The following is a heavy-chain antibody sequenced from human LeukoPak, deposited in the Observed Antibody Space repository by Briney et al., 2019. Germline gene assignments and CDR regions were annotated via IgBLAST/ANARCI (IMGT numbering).Heavy chain of an antibody. V-gene: IGHV7-4-1*02. Sequence: ASVKVSCKTSGYTFTNYAMMWVRRAPGQGLEWMGWINTNTGNPAYAQGFTGRFLFSLDTSVTTAYLQINSLKAEDTAVYFCAREYRVADFDYWGQGTLVTVSS. CDR1: GYTFTNYA. CDR3: AREYRVADFDY. J-gene: IGHJ4*02. CDR2: INTNTGNP. D-gene: IGHD2-15*01.